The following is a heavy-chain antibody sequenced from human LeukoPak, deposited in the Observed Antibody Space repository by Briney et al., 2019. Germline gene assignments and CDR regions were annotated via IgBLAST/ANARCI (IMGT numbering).Heavy chain of an antibody. Sequence: GGSLRLSCAASGFTFDNYAMHWVRQAPGKGLEWVSGISWNSGTIGYGDSVKGRFTISRDNAKSYLYLQMNSLRAEDMAVYYCAKAQDYGGKNYFDYWGQGTLVTVSS. J-gene: IGHJ4*02. CDR2: ISWNSGTI. D-gene: IGHD4-23*01. V-gene: IGHV3-9*03. CDR3: AKAQDYGGKNYFDY. CDR1: GFTFDNYA.